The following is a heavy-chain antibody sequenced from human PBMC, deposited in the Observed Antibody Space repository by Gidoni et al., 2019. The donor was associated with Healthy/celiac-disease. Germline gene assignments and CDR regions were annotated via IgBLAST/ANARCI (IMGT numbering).Heavy chain of an antibody. Sequence: QLQLQESGPGLVKPSETLSPTCLVSGGSISSSSYDWGWIRQPPVKGLELIGSIYYSGSTYYNPSLKSRVTISVDTSKNQFSLNLSSVTAADTAVYYCARQDTAVADAFDIWGQGTMVTVSS. V-gene: IGHV4-39*01. CDR3: ARQDTAVADAFDI. D-gene: IGHD6-19*01. CDR1: GGSISSSSYD. CDR2: IYYSGST. J-gene: IGHJ3*02.